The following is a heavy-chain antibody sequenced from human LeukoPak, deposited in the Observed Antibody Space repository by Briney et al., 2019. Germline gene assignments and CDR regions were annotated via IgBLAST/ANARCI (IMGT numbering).Heavy chain of an antibody. CDR2: ISSSSSTI. Sequence: GGSLRLSCAASGFTFSSYSMNWVRQAPGKGLEWVSYISSSSSTIYYADSVKGRFTISRDNAKNSLYLQMNSLRAEDTAVYYCARDAQPSYDYVWGSYRPLDYWGQGTLVTVSS. CDR3: ARDAQPSYDYVWGSYRPLDY. V-gene: IGHV3-48*01. J-gene: IGHJ4*02. CDR1: GFTFSSYS. D-gene: IGHD3-16*02.